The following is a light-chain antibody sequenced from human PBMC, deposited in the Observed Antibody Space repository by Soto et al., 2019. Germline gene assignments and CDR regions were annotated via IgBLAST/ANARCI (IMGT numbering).Light chain of an antibody. Sequence: QSALTQPASVSGSPGQSITISCTGSSSDVGNYKFVSWYQQYPGKAPKVILYEVSKRPSGVSYRFSGSQSGNTASLTISGLQAEDEAEYYCCSYAGSYSSYFFGTRTKVTVL. CDR1: SSDVGNYKF. CDR3: CSYAGSYSSYF. J-gene: IGLJ1*01. CDR2: EVS. V-gene: IGLV2-23*02.